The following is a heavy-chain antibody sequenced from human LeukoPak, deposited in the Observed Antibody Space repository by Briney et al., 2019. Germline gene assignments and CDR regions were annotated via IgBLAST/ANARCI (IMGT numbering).Heavy chain of an antibody. J-gene: IGHJ6*03. CDR2: IYHSGST. V-gene: IGHV4-59*04. CDR1: GGSISSYY. CDR3: ARQRRVRGAKEVYYYYYYYMDV. D-gene: IGHD3-10*01. Sequence: PSETLSLTCTVSGGSISSYYWGWIRLPPGKGLQWIGSIYHSGSTYYNPSLKSRVTMSVDTSKNQFSLKLSSVTAADTAVYYCARQRRVRGAKEVYYYYYYYMDVWGKGTTVTISS.